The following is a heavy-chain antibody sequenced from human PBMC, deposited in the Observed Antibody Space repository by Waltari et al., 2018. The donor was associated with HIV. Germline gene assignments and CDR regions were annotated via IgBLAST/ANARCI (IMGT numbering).Heavy chain of an antibody. V-gene: IGHV3-11*01. J-gene: IGHJ6*02. Sequence: QVHLVESGGGLVKPGGSLRLSCAASGFTFSDYYMSWIRQAPGKGLVWISYISGSGDTLHYTDYVKGRFTFSRDNAKNSLYLQMNSLRAEDAAVYYCARGNNWNDSPYYYYGMDVWGQGTTVTVSS. CDR2: ISGSGDTL. CDR1: GFTFSDYY. CDR3: ARGNNWNDSPYYYYGMDV. D-gene: IGHD1-1*01.